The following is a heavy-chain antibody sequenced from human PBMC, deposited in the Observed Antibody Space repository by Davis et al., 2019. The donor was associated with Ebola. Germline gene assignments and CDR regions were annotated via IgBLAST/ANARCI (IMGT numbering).Heavy chain of an antibody. J-gene: IGHJ4*02. V-gene: IGHV1-18*04. CDR2: ISAYNGNT. CDR3: ARDSSSSWYGQNDS. D-gene: IGHD6-13*01. CDR1: GYTFTSYG. Sequence: ASVKVSCKASGYTFTSYGISWVRQAPGQGLEWMGWISAYNGNTHYAQKLQGRVTMTTDTSTSTAYMELSSLRSEDTAVYYCARDSSSSWYGQNDSWGQGTLVTVSS.